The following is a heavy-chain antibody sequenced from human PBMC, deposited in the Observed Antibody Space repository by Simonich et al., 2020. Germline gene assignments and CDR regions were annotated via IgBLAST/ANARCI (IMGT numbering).Heavy chain of an antibody. V-gene: IGHV1-18*01. CDR2: SSACNGNT. CDR1: GYTFTSYG. D-gene: IGHD1-1*01. J-gene: IGHJ3*02. CDR3: ARSTTGTTAFDI. Sequence: QVQLVQSGAEVKKPGASVKVSCKASGYTFTSYGISWVRQAPGQGLEWMGWSSACNGNTNYAQKLQGRITMTTDTSTSTSYMELRSLRSDDTAVYYCARSTTGTTAFDIWGQGTMVTVSS.